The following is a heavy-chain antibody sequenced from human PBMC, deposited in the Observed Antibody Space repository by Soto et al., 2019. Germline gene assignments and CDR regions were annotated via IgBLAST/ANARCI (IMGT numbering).Heavy chain of an antibody. CDR3: ARHISSSSWAFDY. Sequence: SETLSLTCTVSGGSISSYYWSWIRQPPGKGLEWIGYIYYSGSTNYNPSLKSRVTISVDTSKNQFSLKLSSVTAADTAVYYCARHISSSSWAFDYWGQGTLVTVSS. D-gene: IGHD6-13*01. CDR1: GGSISSYY. CDR2: IYYSGST. J-gene: IGHJ4*02. V-gene: IGHV4-59*08.